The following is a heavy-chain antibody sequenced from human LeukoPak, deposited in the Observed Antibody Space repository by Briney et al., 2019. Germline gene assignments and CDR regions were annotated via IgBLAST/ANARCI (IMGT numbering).Heavy chain of an antibody. Sequence: PSETLSLTCTVSGGSIRSYYWSWIRQPPGKGLEWIGYIYYSGSTNYSPSLKSRVTISVDTSKNQFSLKLNSVTAADTAVYYCARDGAVDILTGYGAFDIWGQGTMVTVSS. D-gene: IGHD3-9*01. CDR2: IYYSGST. J-gene: IGHJ3*02. CDR3: ARDGAVDILTGYGAFDI. CDR1: GGSIRSYY. V-gene: IGHV4-59*01.